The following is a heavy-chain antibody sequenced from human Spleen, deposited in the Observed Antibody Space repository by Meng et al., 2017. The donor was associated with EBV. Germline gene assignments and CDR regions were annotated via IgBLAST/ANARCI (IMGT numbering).Heavy chain of an antibody. D-gene: IGHD4-23*01. CDR3: ARVPTVAWRVY. CDR1: GGSFSGYY. CDR2: INHSGST. Sequence: QVELHQWGARLLKPSDTLSLTCAVSGGSFSGYYWSWIRQPPGKWLEWIGEINHSGSTNYLPSLKSRVTISVDTSKTQFPLKLSSVTAADTAVYYCARVPTVAWRVYWGQGTLVTVSS. V-gene: IGHV4-34*01. J-gene: IGHJ4*02.